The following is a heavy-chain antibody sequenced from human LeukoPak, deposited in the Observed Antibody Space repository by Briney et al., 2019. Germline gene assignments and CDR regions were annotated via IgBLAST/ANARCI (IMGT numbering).Heavy chain of an antibody. D-gene: IGHD4-17*01. Sequence: SETLSLTCTVSGGSISSYYWSWIRQPPGKGLEWIGYIYYSGSTNYNPSLKSRVTISVDTSKNQFSLKLSSVTAADTAVYYCAGTVTTGYYYYYYGMDVWGQGTLVTVSS. V-gene: IGHV4-59*08. CDR1: GGSISSYY. J-gene: IGHJ6*02. CDR3: AGTVTTGYYYYYYGMDV. CDR2: IYYSGST.